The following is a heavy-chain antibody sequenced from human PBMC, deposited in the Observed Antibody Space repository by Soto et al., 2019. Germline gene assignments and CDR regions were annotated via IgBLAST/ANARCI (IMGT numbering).Heavy chain of an antibody. J-gene: IGHJ4*02. CDR2: IYHSGST. CDR1: GGSISSSNW. Sequence: PSETLSLTCAVSGGSISSSNWWSWVRQPPGKGLEWIGEIYHSGSTNYNPSLKSRVTISVDKSKNQFSLKLSSVTAADTAVYYCARGPDSSDYYYFYWGQGTLVTVSS. V-gene: IGHV4-4*02. D-gene: IGHD3-22*01. CDR3: ARGPDSSDYYYFY.